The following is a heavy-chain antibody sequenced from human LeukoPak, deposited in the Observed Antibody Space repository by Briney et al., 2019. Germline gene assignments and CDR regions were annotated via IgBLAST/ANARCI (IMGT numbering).Heavy chain of an antibody. J-gene: IGHJ5*02. D-gene: IGHD3-10*01. CDR3: ARDIITMVRGPQGWFDP. CDR1: GGTFSSYA. V-gene: IGHV1-69*13. Sequence: GASVKVSCKASGGTFSSYAISWVRQAPGQGLEWMGGIIPIFGIANYAQKFQGRVTITADESTSTAYMELSSLRSEDTAVYYCARDIITMVRGPQGWFDPWGQGTLVTVSS. CDR2: IIPIFGIA.